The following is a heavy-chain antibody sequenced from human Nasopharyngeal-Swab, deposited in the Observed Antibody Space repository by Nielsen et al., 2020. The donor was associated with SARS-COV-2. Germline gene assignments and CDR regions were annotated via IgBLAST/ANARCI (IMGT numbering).Heavy chain of an antibody. CDR2: ISSSGSTI. V-gene: IGHV3-11*01. Sequence: GGSLRLSCAASGFTFSDYYMSWIRQAPGKGLEWVSYISSSGSTIYYADSVKGRFTISRDNAKNSLYLQMNSLRAEDTAVYYCARDLTIAVAGTDYYYGMDVWGQGTTVTVSS. CDR3: ARDLTIAVAGTDYYYGMDV. CDR1: GFTFSDYY. D-gene: IGHD6-19*01. J-gene: IGHJ6*02.